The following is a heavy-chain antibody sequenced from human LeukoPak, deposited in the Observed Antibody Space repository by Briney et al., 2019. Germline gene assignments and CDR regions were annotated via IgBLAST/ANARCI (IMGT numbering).Heavy chain of an antibody. CDR3: ARGTVTTQNYYFDY. Sequence: SSETLSPTCTVSGGSISNGGYYWSWIRQHPGKGLEWIGYIYYSGSTYYNPSLKSRVTISVDTSKNQFSLKLSSVTAADTAVYYCARGTVTTQNYYFDYWGQGTLVTVSS. D-gene: IGHD4-11*01. CDR1: GGSISNGGYY. V-gene: IGHV4-31*03. J-gene: IGHJ4*02. CDR2: IYYSGST.